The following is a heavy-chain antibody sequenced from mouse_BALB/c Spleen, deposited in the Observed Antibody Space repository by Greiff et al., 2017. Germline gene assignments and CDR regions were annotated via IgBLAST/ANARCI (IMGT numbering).Heavy chain of an antibody. CDR2: INPGSGGT. Sequence: VQLQQSGAELVRPGTSVKVSCKASGYAFTNYLIEWVKQRPGQGLEWIGVINPGSGGTNYNEKFKGKATLTADKSSSTAYMQLSSLTSDDSAVYFCARYRYDYAMDYWGQGTSVTVSS. CDR3: ARYRYDYAMDY. J-gene: IGHJ4*01. V-gene: IGHV1-54*01. D-gene: IGHD2-14*01. CDR1: GYAFTNYL.